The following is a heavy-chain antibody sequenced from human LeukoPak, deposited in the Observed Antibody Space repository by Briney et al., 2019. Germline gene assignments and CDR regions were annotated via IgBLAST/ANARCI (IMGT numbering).Heavy chain of an antibody. CDR2: IHSGGNT. CDR1: GFTVSTNY. V-gene: IGHV3-53*01. J-gene: IGHJ6*02. CDR3: ARQRSPYGLDV. Sequence: GGSLRLSCAAFGFTVSTNYMSWVRQAPGKGLEWVSVIHSGGNTHYADSVKGRFTTSRDNSKNTLDLQINSLRAEDTAVYYCARQRSPYGLDVWGQGTTVTVSS.